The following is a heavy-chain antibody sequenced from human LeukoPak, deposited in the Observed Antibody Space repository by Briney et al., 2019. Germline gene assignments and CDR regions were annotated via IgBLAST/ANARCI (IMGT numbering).Heavy chain of an antibody. V-gene: IGHV1-8*01. D-gene: IGHD3-10*01. CDR1: GYTFTSYD. Sequence: GASVKVSCKASGYTFTSYDINWVRQATGQGLEWMGWMNPNSGNTGYAQKFQGRVTMTRNTSISTAYMELSSLRSEDTAVYYCARGLRRWFRELTNWFDPWGQGTLVTASS. CDR3: ARGLRRWFRELTNWFDP. CDR2: MNPNSGNT. J-gene: IGHJ5*02.